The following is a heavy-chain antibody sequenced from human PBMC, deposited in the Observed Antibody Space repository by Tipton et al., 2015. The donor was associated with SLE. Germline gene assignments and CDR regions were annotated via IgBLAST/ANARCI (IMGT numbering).Heavy chain of an antibody. D-gene: IGHD3-16*01. CDR2: LHSSGST. CDR3: VRDQVGVGDFDY. Sequence: TLSLTCSVSGGSISSGLNYWSWIRQPAGKGLEWIGRLHSSGSTKYNPSLNSRVTMSLDESKSQFSLTLSSVTAADTAVYYCVRDQVGVGDFDYWGQGTLVTVSS. CDR1: GGSISSGLNY. J-gene: IGHJ4*02. V-gene: IGHV4-61*02.